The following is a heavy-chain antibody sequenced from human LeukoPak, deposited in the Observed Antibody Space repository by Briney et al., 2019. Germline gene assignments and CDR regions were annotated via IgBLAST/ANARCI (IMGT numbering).Heavy chain of an antibody. J-gene: IGHJ4*02. CDR1: GGSISSSTYY. Sequence: SETLSLTCTVSGGSISSSTYYWGWIRQPPGKGLERIGTIYSSGSTYYNPSLKSRVTISVDTSKNQFSLKLNSVTAADTAVYYCARDPYSGYGRFDYWGQGTLVTVSS. D-gene: IGHD5-12*01. V-gene: IGHV4-39*07. CDR3: ARDPYSGYGRFDY. CDR2: IYSSGST.